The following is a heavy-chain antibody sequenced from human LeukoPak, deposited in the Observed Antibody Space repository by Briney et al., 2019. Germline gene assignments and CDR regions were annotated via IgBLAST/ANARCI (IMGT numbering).Heavy chain of an antibody. CDR2: ISAYNGNT. V-gene: IGHV1-18*01. D-gene: IGHD3-10*01. J-gene: IGHJ3*02. CDR1: GYTLTSYG. CDR3: ARVSAITMVRGVIGFDI. Sequence: ASVKVSCKASGYTLTSYGISWVRQAPGQGLEWMGWISAYNGNTNYAQKLQGRVTMTTDTSTSTAYMELRSLRSDDTAVYYCARVSAITMVRGVIGFDIWGQGTMVTVSS.